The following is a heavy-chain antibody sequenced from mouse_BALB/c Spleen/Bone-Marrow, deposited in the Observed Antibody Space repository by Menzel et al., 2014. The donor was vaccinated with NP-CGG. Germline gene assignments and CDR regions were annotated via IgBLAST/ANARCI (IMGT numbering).Heavy chain of an antibody. D-gene: IGHD1-1*01. Sequence: VQLQQSGAELVKPGASVKLSCTASGFNIKDTYMHWVKQRPEQGLEWIGRIDPANGNTKYDPKFQGKATITADTSSNTAYLQPSSRTSKDTAVYYWASYYYSDYFDYWGQGTTLTVSS. J-gene: IGHJ2*01. CDR1: GFNIKDTY. CDR2: IDPANGNT. CDR3: ASYYYSDYFDY. V-gene: IGHV14-3*02.